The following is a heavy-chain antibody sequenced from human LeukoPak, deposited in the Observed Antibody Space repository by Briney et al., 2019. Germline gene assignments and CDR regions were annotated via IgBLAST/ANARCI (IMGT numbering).Heavy chain of an antibody. Sequence: GGSLRLSCAASGFTFSSHWMSWVRQAPGKGLEWVANIKKDGSEKYYVDSVKGRFTISRDNAKNTLYLQMNSLRAEDTAVYYCARAPSYYYYYYMDVWGKGTTVTVSS. V-gene: IGHV3-7*01. CDR2: IKKDGSEK. CDR3: ARAPSYYYYYYMDV. J-gene: IGHJ6*03. CDR1: GFTFSSHW.